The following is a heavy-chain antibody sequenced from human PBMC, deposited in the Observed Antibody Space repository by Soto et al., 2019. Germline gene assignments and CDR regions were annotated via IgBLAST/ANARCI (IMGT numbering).Heavy chain of an antibody. Sequence: PXATLSLSCSVCGVRMSYGGSSWSWIRQSPGKGLEWIGYTYQSGSAYYNPSLKSRVTISVDRSKNQFSLNLTSVTAADTAVYYCARDYYGMDVWAQGTTVTVSS. V-gene: IGHV4-30-2*06. CDR3: ARDYYGMDV. J-gene: IGHJ6*02. CDR2: TYQSGSA. CDR1: GVRMSYGGSS.